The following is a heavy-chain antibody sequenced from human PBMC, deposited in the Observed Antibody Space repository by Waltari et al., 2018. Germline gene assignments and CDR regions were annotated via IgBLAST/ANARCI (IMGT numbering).Heavy chain of an antibody. Sequence: EVQLVESGGGLVQPGGSLRLSCAASGFSITTYWMNWVRQAPGKGLEWVAHIYRDGSATYYTDSVKGRFTISRDNAKNSVSLQLNSLKAEDTAVYFCARSPGGRPSDYWGQGTLVTVSS. CDR3: ARSPGGRPSDY. V-gene: IGHV3-7*03. J-gene: IGHJ4*02. CDR2: IYRDGSAT. D-gene: IGHD3-16*01. CDR1: GFSITTYW.